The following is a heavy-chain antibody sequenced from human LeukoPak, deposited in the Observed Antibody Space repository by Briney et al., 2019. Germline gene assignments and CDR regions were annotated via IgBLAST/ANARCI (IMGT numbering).Heavy chain of an antibody. CDR3: ARVNSSGYGAYFDY. Sequence: SETLSLTCAVYGGSFSGYYWSWIRQPPGKGLEWIGYIYYSGSTNYNPSLKSRVTISVDTSKNQFSLKLSSVTAADTAVYYCARVNSSGYGAYFDYWGQGTLVTVSS. CDR1: GGSFSGYY. J-gene: IGHJ4*02. CDR2: IYYSGST. D-gene: IGHD3-22*01. V-gene: IGHV4-59*01.